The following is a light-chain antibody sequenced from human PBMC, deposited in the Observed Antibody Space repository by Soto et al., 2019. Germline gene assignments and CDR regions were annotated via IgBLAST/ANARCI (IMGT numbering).Light chain of an antibody. Sequence: EIVLTQSPGTLSLSPGERATLSCRASQSVSSSYLAWYQQRNGQAPRLLIYGASSRATGIPDRFIGSGSVTDFTLSISRLEPEDFAVYYCHEYGISLRAFGQGTNVEIK. CDR1: QSVSSSY. CDR3: HEYGISLRA. J-gene: IGKJ1*01. CDR2: GAS. V-gene: IGKV3-20*01.